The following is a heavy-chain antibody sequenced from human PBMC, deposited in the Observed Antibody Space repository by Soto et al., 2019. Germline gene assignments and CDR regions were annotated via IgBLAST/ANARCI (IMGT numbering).Heavy chain of an antibody. Sequence: SETLSLTCSVSGGSINSVDYYWSWIRQPPGKGLEWIGYIYYSGSTYYNPSLKSRVTISADTSKNQFSLKLSSVTAADTAVYYCARGNMVTTSSPNFDYWGQGSLVTVSS. CDR3: ARGNMVTTSSPNFDY. CDR2: IYYSGST. J-gene: IGHJ4*02. V-gene: IGHV4-30-4*01. CDR1: GGSINSVDYY. D-gene: IGHD4-17*01.